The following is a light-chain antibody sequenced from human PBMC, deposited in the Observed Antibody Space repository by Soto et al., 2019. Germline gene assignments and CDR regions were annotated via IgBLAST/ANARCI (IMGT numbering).Light chain of an antibody. V-gene: IGKV3-15*01. Sequence: EIVMTQSPASLSVSPGDRASLSCRASQSISSNLAWYHQKPGQAPRLLIYDASTRATGIPARFSGGGSGTDFTLTISSLQSEDFAVYYCQQYSNWPETFGQGTKVEIK. CDR2: DAS. CDR3: QQYSNWPET. CDR1: QSISSN. J-gene: IGKJ1*01.